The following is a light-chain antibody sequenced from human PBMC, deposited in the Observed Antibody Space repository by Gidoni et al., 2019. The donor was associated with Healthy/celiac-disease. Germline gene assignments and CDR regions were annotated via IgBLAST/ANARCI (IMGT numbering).Light chain of an antibody. CDR1: QSISSY. J-gene: IGKJ3*01. Sequence: MTQSPSSLSASVGDRVTITCRASQSISSYLNWYQQKPGKAPKLLIYAASSLQSGVPSRFSGSGSGTDFTLTISSLQPEDFATYYCQQSYSTPFTFGPXTKVDIK. CDR2: AAS. CDR3: QQSYSTPFT. V-gene: IGKV1-39*01.